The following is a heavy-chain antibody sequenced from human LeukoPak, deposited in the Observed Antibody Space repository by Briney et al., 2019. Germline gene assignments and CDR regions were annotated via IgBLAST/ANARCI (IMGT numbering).Heavy chain of an antibody. V-gene: IGHV3-33*01. J-gene: IGHJ4*02. Sequence: GGSLRLSCAASGFTFSSYGMHWVRQAPGKGLEWVAVIWYDGSNKYYADSVKGRFTISRDDSKNTLYLQMNSLRAEDTAVYYCARDWGHCTNGVCYRFDYWGQGALVTVSS. CDR3: ARDWGHCTNGVCYRFDY. CDR1: GFTFSSYG. D-gene: IGHD2-8*01. CDR2: IWYDGSNK.